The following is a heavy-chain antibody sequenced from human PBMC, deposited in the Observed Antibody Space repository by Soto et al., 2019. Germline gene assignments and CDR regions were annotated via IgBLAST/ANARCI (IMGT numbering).Heavy chain of an antibody. D-gene: IGHD6-6*01. J-gene: IGHJ6*02. CDR1: GHSFTSYW. Sequence: PGESLKISCKGSGHSFTSYWIGWVRQMPGKGLEWMGIIYPGDSDTRYSPSFQGQVTISADKSISTAYLQWSSLKASDTAMYYCARWGSSADYYYYGMDVWGQGTTVTVSS. CDR3: ARWGSSADYYYYGMDV. V-gene: IGHV5-51*01. CDR2: IYPGDSDT.